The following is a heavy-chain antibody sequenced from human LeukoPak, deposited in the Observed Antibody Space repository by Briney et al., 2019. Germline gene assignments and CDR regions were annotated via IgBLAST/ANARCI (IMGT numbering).Heavy chain of an antibody. V-gene: IGHV3-30*18. Sequence: GGSLRLSCAASGFTFSSYGMHWVRQAPGKGLEWVAVISYDGSNKYYADSVKGRFTISRDNSKNTLYLQMNSLRAEDTAVYYCAKDLGLHGGDGYRGQGTLVTVSS. CDR2: ISYDGSNK. D-gene: IGHD4-11*01. CDR3: AKDLGLHGGDGY. J-gene: IGHJ4*02. CDR1: GFTFSSYG.